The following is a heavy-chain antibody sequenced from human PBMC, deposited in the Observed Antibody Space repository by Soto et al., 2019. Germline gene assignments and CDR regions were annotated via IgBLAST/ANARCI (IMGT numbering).Heavy chain of an antibody. J-gene: IGHJ4*02. D-gene: IGHD2-2*01. CDR1: GFTFSSYA. CDR2: ISYDGSNK. CDR3: ARGQSVVPAASDY. Sequence: QVQLVESGGGVVQPGRSLRLSCAASGFTFSSYAMHWVRQAPGKGLEWVAVISYDGSNKYYADSVKGRFTISRDNSKNTLYLQMDSLRAEGTAVYYCARGQSVVPAASDYWGQGTLVTVSS. V-gene: IGHV3-30-3*01.